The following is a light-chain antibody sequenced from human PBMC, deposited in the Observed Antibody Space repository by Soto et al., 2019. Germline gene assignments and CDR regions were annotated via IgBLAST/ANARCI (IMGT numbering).Light chain of an antibody. Sequence: DIQMTQSPSSLSSSVGDRVTITCRASQGINRVLNWYHQKPGKAPRLLIYDASNLQSGVPSRFRGSGTGTDFTLTISSLQPEDFATYYCQPSYKSPYTFGQGTKMETK. V-gene: IGKV1-39*01. J-gene: IGKJ2*01. CDR2: DAS. CDR3: QPSYKSPYT. CDR1: QGINRV.